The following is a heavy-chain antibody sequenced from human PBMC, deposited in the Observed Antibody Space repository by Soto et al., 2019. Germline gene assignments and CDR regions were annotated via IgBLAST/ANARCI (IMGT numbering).Heavy chain of an antibody. V-gene: IGHV3-21*01. D-gene: IGHD3-22*01. CDR2: ISSSSSYI. CDR1: GFTFSSYS. CDR3: ARVIYYDSSGYYPGLDY. Sequence: EVQLVESGGGLVKPGGSLRLSCAASGFTFSSYSMNWVRQAPGKGLEWVSSISSSSSYIYYADSVKGRFTISRDNAKNSLYLQMNSLRAEDTAVYYCARVIYYDSSGYYPGLDYWGQGTLVTVSS. J-gene: IGHJ4*02.